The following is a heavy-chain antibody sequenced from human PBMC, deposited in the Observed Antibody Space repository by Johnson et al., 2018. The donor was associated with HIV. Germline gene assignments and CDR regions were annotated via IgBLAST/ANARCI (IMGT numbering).Heavy chain of an antibody. CDR3: ARDFIGIAGRRAFDI. Sequence: QVQLVESGGGVVQPGRSLRLSCAASRFTFSSYAMHWFRQAPGKGLEWVAVISSDGNNKFYSDSVKGRFTVSRDNSKNPLYLQMNSLRAEDTAVYYRARDFIGIAGRRAFDIWGQGTMVTVSS. V-gene: IGHV3-30*04. CDR2: ISSDGNNK. CDR1: RFTFSSYA. J-gene: IGHJ3*02. D-gene: IGHD6-13*01.